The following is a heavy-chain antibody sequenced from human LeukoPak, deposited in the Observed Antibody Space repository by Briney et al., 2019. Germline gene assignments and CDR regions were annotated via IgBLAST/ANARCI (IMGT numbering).Heavy chain of an antibody. CDR1: GGSISSGDYY. CDR3: AREVSRWPYYFDY. J-gene: IGHJ4*02. D-gene: IGHD4-23*01. CDR2: IYYSGST. V-gene: IGHV4-30-4*01. Sequence: SETLSLTCTVSGGSISSGDYYWSWIRQPPGTGLEWIGYIYYSGSTYYNPSLKSRVTISVDTSKNQFSLKLSSVTAADTAVYYCAREVSRWPYYFDYWGQGTLVTVSS.